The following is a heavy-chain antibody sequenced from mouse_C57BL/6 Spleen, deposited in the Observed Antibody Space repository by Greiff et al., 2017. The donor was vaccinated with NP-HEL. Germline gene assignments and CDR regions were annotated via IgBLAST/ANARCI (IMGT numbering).Heavy chain of an antibody. CDR2: IYPGDGDT. D-gene: IGHD4-1*01. Sequence: VQLQQSGAELVKPGASVKISCKASGYAFSSYWMNWVKQRPGKGLEWIGQIYPGDGDTNYNGKFKGKATLTADKSSSTAYMQLSSLTSEDSAVYFCARKATGTYYFDYWGQGTTLTVSS. CDR3: ARKATGTYYFDY. CDR1: GYAFSSYW. V-gene: IGHV1-80*01. J-gene: IGHJ2*01.